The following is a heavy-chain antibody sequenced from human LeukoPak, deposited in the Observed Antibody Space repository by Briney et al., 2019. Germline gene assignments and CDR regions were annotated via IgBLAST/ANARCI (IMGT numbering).Heavy chain of an antibody. CDR2: ISSSGSTI. J-gene: IGHJ6*04. CDR3: ARAVPSSGWSDV. D-gene: IGHD6-19*01. V-gene: IGHV3-48*03. Sequence: GGSLRLSCAASGFTFSSYEMNWVRQAPGKGLEWVSYISSSGSTIYYADSVKGRFTISRDNAKNSLYLQMNSLGAEDTAVYYCARAVPSSGWSDVWGKGTTVTISS. CDR1: GFTFSSYE.